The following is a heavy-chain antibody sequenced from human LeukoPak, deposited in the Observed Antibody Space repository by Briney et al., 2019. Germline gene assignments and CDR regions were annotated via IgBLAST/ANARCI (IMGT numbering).Heavy chain of an antibody. CDR2: IYHSGST. CDR1: GGSISSYY. J-gene: IGHJ3*02. Sequence: SEALSLTCTVSGGSISSYYWSWIRQPPGKGLEWIGEIYHSGSTNYNPSLKSRVTISVDKSKNQFSLKLSSVTAADTAVYYCARDVNDYGEEGDAFDIWGQGTMVTVSS. V-gene: IGHV4-59*12. CDR3: ARDVNDYGEEGDAFDI. D-gene: IGHD4-17*01.